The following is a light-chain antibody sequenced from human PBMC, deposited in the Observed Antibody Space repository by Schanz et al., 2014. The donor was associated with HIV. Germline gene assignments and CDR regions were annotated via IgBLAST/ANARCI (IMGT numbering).Light chain of an antibody. J-gene: IGLJ1*01. Sequence: QSALTQPASVSGSPGQSITISCTGTSSDVGADNSVSWYQQHPGRAPRLLVYDVTYRPSGVSNRFSGSKSGNTASLTISGLQPEDEADYYCSSYTSSSTLGVFGTGTKLTVL. CDR2: DVT. V-gene: IGLV2-14*03. CDR1: SSDVGADNS. CDR3: SSYTSSSTLGV.